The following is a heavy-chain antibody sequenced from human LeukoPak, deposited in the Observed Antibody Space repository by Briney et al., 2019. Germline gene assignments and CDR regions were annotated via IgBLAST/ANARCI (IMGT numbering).Heavy chain of an antibody. D-gene: IGHD3-22*01. CDR3: AKDPTHYRVWDDYDSTVLSY. CDR1: GFTFSRYS. J-gene: IGHJ4*02. CDR2: ISIGNTYI. V-gene: IGHV3-21*01. Sequence: GGSLRLSCAASGFTFSRYSMNWVRQAPGKGLEWVSSISIGNTYIYYADSVKGRFTTSRDNSKNTLYLQMNSLRAADTAVYYCAKDPTHYRVWDDYDSTVLSYWGQGTLVTVSS.